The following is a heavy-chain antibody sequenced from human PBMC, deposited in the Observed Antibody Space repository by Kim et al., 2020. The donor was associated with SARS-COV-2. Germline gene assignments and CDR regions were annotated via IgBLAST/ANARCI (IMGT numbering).Heavy chain of an antibody. CDR2: IDPEDGET. CDR3: ATGVVVVPAANHWFDP. D-gene: IGHD2-2*01. J-gene: IGHJ5*02. V-gene: IGHV1-24*01. Sequence: ASVKVSCKVSGYTLTELSMHWVRQAPGKGLEWMGGIDPEDGETIYAQKFQGRVTMTEDTSTDTAYMELSSLRSEDTAVYYCATGVVVVPAANHWFDPWGQGTLVTVSS. CDR1: GYTLTELS.